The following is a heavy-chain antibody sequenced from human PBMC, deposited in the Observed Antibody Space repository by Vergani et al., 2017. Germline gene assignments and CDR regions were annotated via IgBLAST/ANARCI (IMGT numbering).Heavy chain of an antibody. Sequence: QVQLVESGGGVVQPGRSLRLSCAASGFTFSSYGMHWVRQAPGKGLEWVAVISYDGSNKYYADSVKGRFTISRDNSKNTLYLQMNSLRAEDTAVYYCTTDHSSSGLPNYYYYYGMDVWGQGTTVTVSS. CDR1: GFTFSSYG. J-gene: IGHJ6*02. V-gene: IGHV3-30*03. CDR2: ISYDGSNK. CDR3: TTDHSSSGLPNYYYYYGMDV. D-gene: IGHD6-19*01.